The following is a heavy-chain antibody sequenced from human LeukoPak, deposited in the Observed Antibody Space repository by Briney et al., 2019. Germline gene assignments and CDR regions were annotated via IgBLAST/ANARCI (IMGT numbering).Heavy chain of an antibody. D-gene: IGHD6-19*01. CDR2: INPNSGGT. J-gene: IGHJ4*02. Sequence: ASVKVSCKASGYTFTGYYMHWVRQAPGQGLEWMGWINPNSGGTNYAQKFQGRVTMTRDTSISTAYMVLSRLRSDDTAVYYCARVKAMAAHFDYWGQGTLVSVSS. V-gene: IGHV1-2*02. CDR1: GYTFTGYY. CDR3: ARVKAMAAHFDY.